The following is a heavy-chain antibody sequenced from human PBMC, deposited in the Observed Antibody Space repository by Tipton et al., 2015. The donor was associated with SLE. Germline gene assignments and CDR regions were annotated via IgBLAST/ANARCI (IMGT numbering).Heavy chain of an antibody. J-gene: IGHJ4*02. CDR3: ARLRPPYLDY. CDR1: GDSIRSGYY. CDR2: IYYSGST. V-gene: IGHV4-59*08. Sequence: TLSLTCTVSGDSIRSGYYWGWIRQPPGKGLEWIGYIYYSGSTNYNPSLKSRVTISVDTSKNQFSLKLSSVTAADTAVYYCARLRPPYLDYWGQGTLVTVSS. D-gene: IGHD6-6*01.